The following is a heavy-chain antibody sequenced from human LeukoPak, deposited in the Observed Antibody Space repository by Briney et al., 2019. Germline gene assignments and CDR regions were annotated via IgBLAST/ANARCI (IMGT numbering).Heavy chain of an antibody. CDR2: IYYDGST. CDR3: ARVGQPLAFDY. CDR1: GGSISGHY. J-gene: IGHJ4*02. Sequence: PSETLSLTCTVSGGSISGHYWTWIRQPPGKGLECIGYIYYDGSTNYNPSLKSRLTISLDTSKNQFSLKLSSVNAADTAVYYCARVGQPLAFDYWGRGTLVTVSS. D-gene: IGHD1-1*01. V-gene: IGHV4-59*11.